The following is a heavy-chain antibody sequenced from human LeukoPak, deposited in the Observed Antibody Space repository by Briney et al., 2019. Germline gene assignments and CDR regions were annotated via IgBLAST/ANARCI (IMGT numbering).Heavy chain of an antibody. CDR1: SGSISTSNYY. V-gene: IGHV4-39*01. CDR3: ARNKYYYGSRNYGVPNWFDP. J-gene: IGHJ5*02. D-gene: IGHD3-10*01. CDR2: IYYSGST. Sequence: SETLSLTCTVSSGSISTSNYYWGWIRQPPGKGLEWIGSIYYSGSTYYHPSLKSRVTIFVDTSKNQFSLKMSSVTAADTAMYYCARNKYYYGSRNYGVPNWFDPCGQGTLVTVSS.